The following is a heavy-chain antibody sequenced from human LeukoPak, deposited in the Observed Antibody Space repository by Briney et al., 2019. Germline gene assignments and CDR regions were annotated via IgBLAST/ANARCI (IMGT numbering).Heavy chain of an antibody. CDR1: GFTFISYS. V-gene: IGHV3-21*01. D-gene: IGHD3-22*01. CDR2: ISSSSSYI. CDR3: ARDVPTYYYDSSGYSPDAFDI. Sequence: PGGYLILYCAATGFTFISYSMNWVRQAPGKGLEWDSSISSSSSYIYYADSVKGRFTISRDNAKNSLYLQMNSLRAEDTAVYYCARDVPTYYYDSSGYSPDAFDIWGQGTMVTVSS. J-gene: IGHJ3*02.